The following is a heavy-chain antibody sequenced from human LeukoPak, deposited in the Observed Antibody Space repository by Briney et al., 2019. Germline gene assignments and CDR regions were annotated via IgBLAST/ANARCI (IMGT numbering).Heavy chain of an antibody. Sequence: SGGSLRLSCAASGFTFSSYAMHWVRQAPGKGLEWVAVISYDGSNKYYADSVKGRFTISRDNSKNTLYLQMNSLRAEDTAVYYCAKDRATTPYYMDVWGKGTTVTVSS. CDR1: GFTFSSYA. D-gene: IGHD4-11*01. V-gene: IGHV3-30-3*01. J-gene: IGHJ6*03. CDR2: ISYDGSNK. CDR3: AKDRATTPYYMDV.